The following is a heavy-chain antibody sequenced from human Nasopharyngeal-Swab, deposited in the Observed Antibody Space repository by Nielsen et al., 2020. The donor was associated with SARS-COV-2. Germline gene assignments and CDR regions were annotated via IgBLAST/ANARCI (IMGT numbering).Heavy chain of an antibody. D-gene: IGHD2-8*01. CDR2: IVVGSGNT. J-gene: IGHJ3*01. CDR1: GYTLTELS. Sequence: SVKVSCKVSGYTLTELSMHWVRQARGQRLEWIGWIVVGSGNTNFPQKFQKRVTITRDMSTSTAYMELSSLRSEDTVVYYCAADDLMGGVWGQGTVVTVSS. V-gene: IGHV1-58*02. CDR3: AADDLMGGV.